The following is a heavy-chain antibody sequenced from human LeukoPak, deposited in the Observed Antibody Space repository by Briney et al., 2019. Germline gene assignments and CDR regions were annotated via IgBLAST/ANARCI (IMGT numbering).Heavy chain of an antibody. CDR2: IIPIFGTA. D-gene: IGHD6-19*01. CDR1: GYTFTDYY. V-gene: IGHV1-69*13. Sequence: SVKVSCKASGYTFTDYYMHWVRQAPGQGLEWMGGIIPIFGTANYAQKFQGRVTITADESTSTAYMELSSLRSEDTAVYYCARVQAVAGVYYFDYWGQGTLVTVSS. J-gene: IGHJ4*02. CDR3: ARVQAVAGVYYFDY.